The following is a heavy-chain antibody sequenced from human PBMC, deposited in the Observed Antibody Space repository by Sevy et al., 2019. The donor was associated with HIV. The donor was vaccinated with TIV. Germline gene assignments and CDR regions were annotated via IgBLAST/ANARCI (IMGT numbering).Heavy chain of an antibody. CDR1: GFRFNIYE. J-gene: IGHJ4*02. V-gene: IGHV3-48*03. CDR3: VRGRAMIIYD. D-gene: IGHD5-12*01. Sequence: GGSLRLSCAASGFRFNIYEMNWVRQAPGKGLEWVSYISSSGSPIYYADSVKVRFTISRDNAKRSLYLQMNSLRAEDTAVYYCVRGRAMIIYDWGQGILVTVSS. CDR2: ISSSGSPI.